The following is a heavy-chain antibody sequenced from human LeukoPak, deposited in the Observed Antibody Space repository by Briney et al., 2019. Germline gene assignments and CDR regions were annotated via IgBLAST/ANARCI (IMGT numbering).Heavy chain of an antibody. V-gene: IGHV4-59*01. Sequence: SETLSLTCTVSGGSISGYFWSWIRQPPGKGLQWIGYIYYSGSTKYNPSLKSRVTISADTSKNQFSLKLSSVTAADTAVYYCARVGVHGDFFFDYWGQGTLVTVSS. CDR2: IYYSGST. CDR3: ARVGVHGDFFFDY. CDR1: GGSISGYF. D-gene: IGHD4-17*01. J-gene: IGHJ4*02.